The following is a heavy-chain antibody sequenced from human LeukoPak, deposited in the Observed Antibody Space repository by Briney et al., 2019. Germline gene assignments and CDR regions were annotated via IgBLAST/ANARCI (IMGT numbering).Heavy chain of an antibody. Sequence: PGGSLRLSCTAPGFTFSTHWMTWVRQAPGKGLEWVANIKEDESEKYYVDSVKGRFTISRDNAKNSVYLQMDSLRAEDTAMYYCARDVYGGYFDYWGQGTLVTVSS. D-gene: IGHD4-23*01. CDR3: ARDVYGGYFDY. J-gene: IGHJ4*02. CDR1: GFTFSTHW. V-gene: IGHV3-7*01. CDR2: IKEDESEK.